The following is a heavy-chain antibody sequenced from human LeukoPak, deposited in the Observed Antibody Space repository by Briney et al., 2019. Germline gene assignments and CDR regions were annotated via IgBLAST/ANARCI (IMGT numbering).Heavy chain of an antibody. CDR1: GSTFSSYA. CDR3: ARDKVAAAGIGFDP. J-gene: IGHJ5*02. CDR2: ISYDGSNK. D-gene: IGHD6-13*01. Sequence: GGSLRLSCAASGSTFSSYAMHWVRQAPSKGLEWVAVISYDGSNKYYADSVKGRFTISRDNSKNTLYLQMNSLRAEDTAVYYCARDKVAAAGIGFDPWGQGTLVTVSS. V-gene: IGHV3-30-3*01.